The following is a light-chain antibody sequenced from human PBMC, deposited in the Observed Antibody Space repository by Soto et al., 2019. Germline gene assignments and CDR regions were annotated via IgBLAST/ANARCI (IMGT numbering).Light chain of an antibody. CDR2: DVS. CDR1: SSDVGGYNY. J-gene: IGLJ1*01. Sequence: QSVLTQPASVSGSPGQSITISCTGTSSDVGGYNYVSWYQQHPGKAPKLMIYDVSKRPSGVSNRFSGSKSGNTASLTISGLQAEDEADYYCCSYAGSSTFGVLGTGTKVTVL. CDR3: CSYAGSSTFGV. V-gene: IGLV2-23*02.